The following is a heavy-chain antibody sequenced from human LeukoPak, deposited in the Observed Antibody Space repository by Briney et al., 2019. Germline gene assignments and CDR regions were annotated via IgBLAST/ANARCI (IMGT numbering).Heavy chain of an antibody. CDR2: ISYSGGST. D-gene: IGHD1-26*01. Sequence: GGSLRLSCAASGLTFSSYAMNWVRQAPGKGLEWVSPISYSGGSTYYVDSVKGRFTISRDNSENTLYLQLNSLRAEDTAVYYCAKAASGSYLYYFDYWGQGTLVTVSS. CDR3: AKAASGSYLYYFDY. V-gene: IGHV3-23*01. CDR1: GLTFSSYA. J-gene: IGHJ4*02.